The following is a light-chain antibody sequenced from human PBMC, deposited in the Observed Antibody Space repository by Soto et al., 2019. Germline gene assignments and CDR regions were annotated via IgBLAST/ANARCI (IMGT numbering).Light chain of an antibody. Sequence: EIVLTQSPGTLSLSPGERATLSCRASQSVSSSYLAWYQQKPGQAPRLLIYGASSRATGIPARFSGSGSGTDFTLTINRLEPEDFAVYYCQQYGTSPRTFGQGTKVDIK. CDR1: QSVSSSY. V-gene: IGKV3-20*01. CDR2: GAS. CDR3: QQYGTSPRT. J-gene: IGKJ1*01.